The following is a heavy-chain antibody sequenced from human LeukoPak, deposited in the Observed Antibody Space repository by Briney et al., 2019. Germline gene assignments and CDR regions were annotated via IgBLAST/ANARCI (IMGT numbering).Heavy chain of an antibody. CDR1: GFTFTSSA. CDR3: AKGYIAALPVSAFDI. D-gene: IGHD6-6*01. J-gene: IGHJ3*02. Sequence: GGSLRLSCAASGFTFTSSAMSWVRQVPGKGLEWVSAISGSGGSTYYADSVKGRFTISRDNSKNTLYLQMNSLRAEDTAVYYCAKGYIAALPVSAFDIWGQGTMVTVSS. V-gene: IGHV3-23*01. CDR2: ISGSGGST.